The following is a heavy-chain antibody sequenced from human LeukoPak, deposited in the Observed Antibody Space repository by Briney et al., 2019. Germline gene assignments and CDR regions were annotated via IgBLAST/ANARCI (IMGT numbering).Heavy chain of an antibody. CDR1: GFTFSSYA. J-gene: IGHJ3*02. D-gene: IGHD2-21*02. CDR2: ISYDGSNK. V-gene: IGHV3-30-3*01. CDR3: EASVVTAIGAFDI. Sequence: GGSLRLSCAASGFTFSSYAMHWVRQAPGKGLEWVAVISYDGSNKYYADSVRGRFTISRDNSKNTLYLQMNSLRAEDTAVYYCEASVVTAIGAFDIWGQGTMVTVSS.